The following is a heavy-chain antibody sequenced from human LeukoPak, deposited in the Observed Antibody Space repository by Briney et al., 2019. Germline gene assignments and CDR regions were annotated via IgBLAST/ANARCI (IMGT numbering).Heavy chain of an antibody. V-gene: IGHV1-2*02. CDR3: ARDSTGLTGYSYYFDY. D-gene: IGHD3-9*01. CDR1: GYTFTGYY. Sequence: ASVKVSCKASGYTFTGYYMHWVRQAPGQGLEWMGWINPNSGGTNYAQKFQGRVTMTRDTSISTAYMELSRLRSDDTAVYYCARDSTGLTGYSYYFDYWGQGTLVTVSS. CDR2: INPNSGGT. J-gene: IGHJ4*02.